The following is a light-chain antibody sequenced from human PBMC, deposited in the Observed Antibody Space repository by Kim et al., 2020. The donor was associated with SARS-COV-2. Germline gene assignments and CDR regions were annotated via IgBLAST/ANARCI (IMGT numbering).Light chain of an antibody. J-gene: IGKJ1*01. V-gene: IGKV3-20*01. Sequence: LSPVEPATLACRARPSVFLNALAWYRQSPGLAPQLLLYSASNRATGIPDRFSGSGSGTDFTLTISRLEPEDFAVYYCQQYSNSWTFGQGTKVDIK. CDR3: QQYSNSWT. CDR1: PSVFLNA. CDR2: SAS.